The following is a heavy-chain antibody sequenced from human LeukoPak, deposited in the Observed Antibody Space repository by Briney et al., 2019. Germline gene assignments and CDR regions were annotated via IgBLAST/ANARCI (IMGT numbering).Heavy chain of an antibody. J-gene: IGHJ6*02. CDR1: GGSISSYY. V-gene: IGHV4-4*07. Sequence: SETLSLTCTVSGGSISSYYWSWIRQPAGKGLEWIGRIYTSGSTNYNPSLKSRVTMSVDTSKNQFSLKLSSVTAADTAVYYSAREQLWRPYYYYGMDVWGQGTTVTVSS. D-gene: IGHD5-18*01. CDR2: IYTSGST. CDR3: AREQLWRPYYYYGMDV.